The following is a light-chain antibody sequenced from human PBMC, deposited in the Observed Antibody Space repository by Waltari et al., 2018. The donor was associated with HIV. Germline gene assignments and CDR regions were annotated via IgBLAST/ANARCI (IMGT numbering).Light chain of an antibody. Sequence: QSALTQPASVSGSPGQSITISCTGTSSDVASYNLVSWYQHHPGKAPKVMIYAVTKRPSVVSDRFSCSKSGNTASLTISGLQAEDEADYYCCSYAGTSTYVFGTGTKVTVL. J-gene: IGLJ1*01. CDR1: SSDVASYNL. V-gene: IGLV2-23*02. CDR3: CSYAGTSTYV. CDR2: AVT.